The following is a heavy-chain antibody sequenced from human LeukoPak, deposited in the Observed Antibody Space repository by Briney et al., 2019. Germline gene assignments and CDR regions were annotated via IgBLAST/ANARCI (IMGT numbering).Heavy chain of an antibody. V-gene: IGHV4-31*03. CDR2: IYYSGST. CDR1: GGSISSGGYY. CDR3: ARVYCSGGSCYSGSGGWFDP. D-gene: IGHD2-15*01. Sequence: PSETLSLTCSVSGGSISSGGYYWSWIRQHPGKGLEWIGYIYYSGSTYYNPSLKSRVTISVDTSKNQFSLKLSSVTAADTAVYYCARVYCSGGSCYSGSGGWFDPWGQGTLVTVSS. J-gene: IGHJ5*02.